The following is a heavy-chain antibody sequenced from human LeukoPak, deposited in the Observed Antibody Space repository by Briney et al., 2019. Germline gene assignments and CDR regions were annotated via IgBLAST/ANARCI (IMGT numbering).Heavy chain of an antibody. CDR3: ARDYISSWANFDY. Sequence: GGSLRLSCAASGFTFRNYWMSWVRQAPGKGLEWVAKVKQDGSEKYYVDSVKGRFAVSRDNAKNSLYLQMNSLRAEDTAVYYCARDYISSWANFDYWGQGTLATVSS. CDR1: GFTFRNYW. CDR2: VKQDGSEK. J-gene: IGHJ4*02. D-gene: IGHD6-13*01. V-gene: IGHV3-7*01.